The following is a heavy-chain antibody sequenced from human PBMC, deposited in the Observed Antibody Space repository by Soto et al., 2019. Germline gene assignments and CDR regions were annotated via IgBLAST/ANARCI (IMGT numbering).Heavy chain of an antibody. D-gene: IGHD1-26*01. CDR1: GGSFSGYY. CDR2: INHSGST. CDR3: ATYSGSYYIDY. Sequence: PSETLSLTCAAYGGSFSGYYWSWIRQPPGKGLEWIGEINHSGSTNYNPSLKSRVTISVDTSKNQFSLKLSSVTAADTAVYYCATYSGSYYIDYWGQGTLVTVSS. J-gene: IGHJ4*02. V-gene: IGHV4-34*01.